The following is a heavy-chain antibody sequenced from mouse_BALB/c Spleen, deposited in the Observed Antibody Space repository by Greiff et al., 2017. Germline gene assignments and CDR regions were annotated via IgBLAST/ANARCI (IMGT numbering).Heavy chain of an antibody. CDR1: GFNIKDTY. J-gene: IGHJ3*01. CDR2: IDPANGNT. Sequence: VHVKQSGAELVKPGASVKLSCTASGFNIKDTYMHWVKQRPEQGLEWIGRIDPANGNTKYDPKFQGKATITADTSSNTAYLQLSSLTSEDTAVYYCARDYYGAYWGQGTLVTVSA. V-gene: IGHV14-3*02. D-gene: IGHD1-2*01. CDR3: ARDYYGAY.